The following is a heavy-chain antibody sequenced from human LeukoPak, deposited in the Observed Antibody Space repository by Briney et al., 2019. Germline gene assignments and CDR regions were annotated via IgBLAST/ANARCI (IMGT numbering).Heavy chain of an antibody. D-gene: IGHD3-10*01. CDR3: ARDGWFGDYNWFDP. CDR2: ISSASNTI. CDR1: GFTFSSYS. V-gene: IGHV3-48*01. J-gene: IGHJ5*02. Sequence: PGESLRLSCAASGFTFSSYSMNWVRQAPGKGLEWVSYISSASNTIYYADSVKGRFTISRDNAKNSLYLQMNSLRAEDTAMYYCARDGWFGDYNWFDPWGQGTRVTVSS.